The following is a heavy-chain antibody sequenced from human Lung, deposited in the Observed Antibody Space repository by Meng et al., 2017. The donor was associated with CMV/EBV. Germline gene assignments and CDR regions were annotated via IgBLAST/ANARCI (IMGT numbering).Heavy chain of an antibody. Sequence: SXXVSCKTSGYSFTSFGITWVRQAPGRGLEWMGWISVDNGDTNYAEDFQDRVTMTTDIYRNTAYMELWSLRFDDTAFYYCVRGGRDYRFDYWGQGTLVTSSS. D-gene: IGHD4/OR15-4a*01. J-gene: IGHJ4*02. CDR3: VRGGRDYRFDY. CDR1: GYSFTSFG. CDR2: ISVDNGDT. V-gene: IGHV1-18*01.